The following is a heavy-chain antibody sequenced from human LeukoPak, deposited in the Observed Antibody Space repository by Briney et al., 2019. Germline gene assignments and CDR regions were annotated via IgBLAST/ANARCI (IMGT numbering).Heavy chain of an antibody. CDR3: ARVPLTYSGYGGVGAFDI. CDR2: IYYSGST. J-gene: IGHJ3*02. D-gene: IGHD5-12*01. Sequence: PSETLSLTCTVSGGSISSYYWSWIRQPPGRGLEWIGYIYYSGSTNYNPSLKSRVTISVDTSKNQFSLKLSSVTAADTAVYYCARVPLTYSGYGGVGAFDIWGQGTMVTVSS. V-gene: IGHV4-59*01. CDR1: GGSISSYY.